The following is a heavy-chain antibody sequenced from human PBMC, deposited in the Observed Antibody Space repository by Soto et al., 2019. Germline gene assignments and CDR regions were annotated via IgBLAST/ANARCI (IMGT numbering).Heavy chain of an antibody. CDR2: IDWDDEK. J-gene: IGHJ5*02. CDR3: AHYVSASPAGWFDP. V-gene: IGHV2-70*12. Sequence: DSGATLVNPAQTLTLTCTFSGFSLGSSEVCVSWIRQPPGKALEWLARIDWDDEKYYSTSLKTRLTITKDTSKNQVVLILTNMDPVDTATYYCAHYVSASPAGWFDPWGQGILVTVSS. CDR1: GFSLGSSEVC. D-gene: IGHD3-10*01.